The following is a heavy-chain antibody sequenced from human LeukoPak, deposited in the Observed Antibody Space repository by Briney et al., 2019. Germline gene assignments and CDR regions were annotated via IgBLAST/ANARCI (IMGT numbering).Heavy chain of an antibody. Sequence: SETLSLTCTVSGGSISNLYWSWIRQPPGKGLEWIAYIYYRGTTHYNPSLKGRVTISLDTSKSQFSLELSSVTAADTAVYYCARGPLSYCNSATCYANWFDSWGQGALVTVSS. CDR1: GGSISNLY. V-gene: IGHV4-59*11. CDR2: IYYRGTT. J-gene: IGHJ5*01. CDR3: ARGPLSYCNSATCYANWFDS. D-gene: IGHD2-2*01.